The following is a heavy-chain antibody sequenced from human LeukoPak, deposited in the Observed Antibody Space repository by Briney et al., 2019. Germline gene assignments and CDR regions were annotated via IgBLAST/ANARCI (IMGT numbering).Heavy chain of an antibody. J-gene: IGHJ4*02. Sequence: GGSLRLSCEASGFTFSTYAMNWVRQAPGKGLEWLSGISGRGNGTYYADSVKGRFLITRDNSKKTVYLQMNSLRVDDTAIYWYVKRTMSDFDSWGQGTQVTVSS. CDR2: ISGRGNGT. CDR3: VKRTMSDFDS. V-gene: IGHV3-23*01. CDR1: GFTFSTYA.